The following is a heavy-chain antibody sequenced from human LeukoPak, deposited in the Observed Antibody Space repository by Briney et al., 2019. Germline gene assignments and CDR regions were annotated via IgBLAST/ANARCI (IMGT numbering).Heavy chain of an antibody. CDR2: ISPNSGDT. CDR1: GYTFTGYY. Sequence: ASVKVSSKASGYTFTGYYIHWVRQAPGQGLEWMGWISPNSGDTNYAQKFQGRVTMTRDTSISTAYMELGRLRSDDTAVYYCARVWDLPFDYWGQGTLVTVSS. D-gene: IGHD1-26*01. V-gene: IGHV1-2*02. CDR3: ARVWDLPFDY. J-gene: IGHJ4*02.